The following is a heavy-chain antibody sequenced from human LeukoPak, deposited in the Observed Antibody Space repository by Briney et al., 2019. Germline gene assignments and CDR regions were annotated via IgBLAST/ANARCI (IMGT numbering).Heavy chain of an antibody. CDR1: GFTFSSHW. D-gene: IGHD3-22*01. J-gene: IGHJ4*02. CDR2: INQHGSEK. CDR3: ARAAISTYDSSGYYFDY. Sequence: GGSLRLSCAASGFTFSSHWMSWVRQAPGKGLEWAANINQHGSEKYYVDSVKGRFTIFRDNAKNLLYLQMNSLRAEDTAVYYCARAAISTYDSSGYYFDYWGQGTLVTVSS. V-gene: IGHV3-7*01.